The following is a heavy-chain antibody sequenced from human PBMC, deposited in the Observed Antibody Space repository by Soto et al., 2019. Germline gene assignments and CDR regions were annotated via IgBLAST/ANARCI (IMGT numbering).Heavy chain of an antibody. CDR1: GFTFSSYG. CDR3: ANIPSAETNAFDI. CDR2: ISFDGSNK. J-gene: IGHJ3*02. V-gene: IGHV3-30*18. Sequence: QVQLVESGGGVVQPGRSLRLSCAASGFTFSSYGMHWVRQAPGEGLEWVAVISFDGSNKYYADSVKGRFTISRDNSKNTLYLQMNNLRAEDTAVYYCANIPSAETNAFDIWGQGTMVTVSS. D-gene: IGHD2-21*01.